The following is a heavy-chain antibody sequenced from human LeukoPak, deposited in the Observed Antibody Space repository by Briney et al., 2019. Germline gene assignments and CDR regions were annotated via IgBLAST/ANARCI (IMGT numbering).Heavy chain of an antibody. J-gene: IGHJ4*02. V-gene: IGHV1-2*02. CDR2: INPNSGGT. CDR1: GYTFTGYF. CDR3: ARAQSLTAPAGTFANS. D-gene: IGHD6-13*01. Sequence: ASVKVSCKASGYTFTGYFLHWVRRAPGQGFEWMGWINPNSGGTYYTQRFQGRVTMTRDTSISTTYMELSSLRSDDTAVYYCARAQSLTAPAGTFANSWGQGTLVTVSS.